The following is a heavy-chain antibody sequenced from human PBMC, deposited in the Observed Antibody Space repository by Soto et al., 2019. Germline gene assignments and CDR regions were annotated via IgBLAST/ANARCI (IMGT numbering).Heavy chain of an antibody. V-gene: IGHV3-7*01. D-gene: IGHD6-13*01. J-gene: IGHJ6*02. CDR2: ITNDGSAQ. Sequence: PGGSLKLSCAASGFTLSTDWMSWVRQATGKRLEWVATITNDGSAQYYVDSVKGRFTISRDNSKNTLYLQMNSLRAEDTAVYYCARDGSSNHYYYYGMDVCGQGTTVTVSS. CDR1: GFTLSTDW. CDR3: ARDGSSNHYYYYGMDV.